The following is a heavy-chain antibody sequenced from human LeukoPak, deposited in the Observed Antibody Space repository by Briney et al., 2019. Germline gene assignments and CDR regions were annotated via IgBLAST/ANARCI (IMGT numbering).Heavy chain of an antibody. CDR3: ARVLTGYSSSWYY. V-gene: IGHV1-2*06. J-gene: IGHJ4*02. D-gene: IGHD6-13*01. CDR2: INPNSGGT. Sequence: ASVKVSCKASGYTFTSYYMHWVRQAPGQGLEWMGRINPNSGGTNYAQKFQGRVTMTRDTSISTAYMELSRLRSDDTAVYYCARVLTGYSSSWYYWGQGTLVTVSS. CDR1: GYTFTSYY.